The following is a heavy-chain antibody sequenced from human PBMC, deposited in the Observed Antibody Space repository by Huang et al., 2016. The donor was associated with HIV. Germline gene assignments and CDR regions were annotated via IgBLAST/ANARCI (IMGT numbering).Heavy chain of an antibody. CDR1: GFPFNNQA. CDR3: ARAKDTWDAYDI. J-gene: IGHJ3*02. V-gene: IGHV3-30-3*01. Sequence: QVQLVESGGGVVQPGRSLRLSCAASGFPFNNQAMHWVRPAPGKVLDGVAVISNDGSNNYYADSVKGRFTISRDSSKSTLFLHMTSLRTEDTAVYYCARAKDTWDAYDIWGQGTMVIVSS. CDR2: ISNDGSNN. D-gene: IGHD5-18*01.